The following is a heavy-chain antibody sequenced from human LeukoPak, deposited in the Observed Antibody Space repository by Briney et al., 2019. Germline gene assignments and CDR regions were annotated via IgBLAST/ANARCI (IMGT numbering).Heavy chain of an antibody. CDR1: GGSISSGDYY. J-gene: IGHJ4*02. CDR2: IYYSGGT. V-gene: IGHV4-30-4*01. Sequence: SETLSLTRTVSGGSISSGDYYWIRIRQPPGKGLEWIGYIYYSGGTYYNPSLKSRLTISVDTSKNQFSLNLSSVTAADTAVYYCARGASDSSGYYPYWGQGTLVTVSS. CDR3: ARGASDSSGYYPY. D-gene: IGHD3-22*01.